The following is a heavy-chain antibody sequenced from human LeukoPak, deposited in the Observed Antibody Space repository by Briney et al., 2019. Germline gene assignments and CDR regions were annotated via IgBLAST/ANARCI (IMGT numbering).Heavy chain of an antibody. CDR1: GFTFSNAW. D-gene: IGHD1-7*01. V-gene: IGHV3-15*01. CDR3: TTNYTDNYYYMDV. J-gene: IGHJ6*03. CDR2: IKSKADRGTT. Sequence: PGGSLRLSCAASGFTFSNAWMSWVRQAPGKGLEWMGHIKSKADRGTTDYAAPVKGRFTISRDDSKNMLFLQMNSLKTEDTALYYCTTNYTDNYYYMDVWGIGTTVTVSS.